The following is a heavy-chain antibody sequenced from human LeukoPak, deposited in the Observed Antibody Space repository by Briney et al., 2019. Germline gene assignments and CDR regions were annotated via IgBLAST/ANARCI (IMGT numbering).Heavy chain of an antibody. Sequence: ASVTVSCKASGYTFTNYGISWVRQAPGQGLEWMGWISAYNGNTNYAHKLQGRGTMTTDTSTSTAYMELRSLRSDDTAVYYCARGSAAAGIWEWGQGTLVTVSS. CDR1: GYTFTNYG. CDR3: ARGSAAAGIWE. D-gene: IGHD6-13*01. J-gene: IGHJ4*02. V-gene: IGHV1-18*01. CDR2: ISAYNGNT.